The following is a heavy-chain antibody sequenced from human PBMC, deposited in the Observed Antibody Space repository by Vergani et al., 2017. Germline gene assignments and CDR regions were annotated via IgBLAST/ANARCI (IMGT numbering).Heavy chain of an antibody. V-gene: IGHV4-59*01. D-gene: IGHD3-10*01. CDR2: MYQSGST. J-gene: IGHJ5*02. Sequence: QVRLQESGPGLVKPSETLSLTCIVSGGSMSGYYWSWIRQPPGKELEWIGYMYQSGSTNYNPSLETRVTISGDTSKNQFSLKLNSVTAADTAVYYCGGVADFYGLGSRLLDLWGQGILVTVSS. CDR1: GGSMSGYY. CDR3: GGVADFYGLGSRLLDL.